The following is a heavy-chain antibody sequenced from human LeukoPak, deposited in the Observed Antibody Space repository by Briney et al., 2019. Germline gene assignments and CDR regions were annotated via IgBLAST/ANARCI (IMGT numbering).Heavy chain of an antibody. D-gene: IGHD2-2*01. CDR3: ARPYCSSTSCHDAFDI. Sequence: GSLRLSCAASGNYWMHWVRQVPGKGLVWVSHINSDGSWTSYADSVKGRFTISRDNSKNTLYLQMNSLRAEDTAVYYCARPYCSSTSCHDAFDIWGQGTMVTVSS. J-gene: IGHJ3*02. CDR1: GNYW. V-gene: IGHV3-74*01. CDR2: INSDGSWT.